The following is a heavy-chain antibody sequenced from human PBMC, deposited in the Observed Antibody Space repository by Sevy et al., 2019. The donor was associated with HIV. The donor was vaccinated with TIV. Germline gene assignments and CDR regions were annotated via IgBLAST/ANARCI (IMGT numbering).Heavy chain of an antibody. CDR3: VRDHNDSSEYYLIGAYDV. CDR2: VFMDGTKE. D-gene: IGHD3-22*01. V-gene: IGHV3-33*01. CDR1: GFIFNSYA. Sequence: GGSLRLSCAASGFIFNSYAIHWVRQAPGKGLEWVAVVFMDGTKEFYAESVKGRFTSSRDNSKKKVFLEMNSLRDEETAVYYCVRDHNDSSEYYLIGAYDVWGQGTTVTVSS. J-gene: IGHJ3*01.